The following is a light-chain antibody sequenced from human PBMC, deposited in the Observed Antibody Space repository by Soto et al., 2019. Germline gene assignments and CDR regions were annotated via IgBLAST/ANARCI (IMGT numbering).Light chain of an antibody. CDR2: GAS. Sequence: EIVLTQSPGTLSLSPGERATLSCRATQSVSSNYLAWYQQKPGQAPRLLIYGASSRASGIPDRFSGSGSGTDFTLTISRLEPEDFAVYYCQHYGNSPFTFGPGTKVDIK. CDR1: QSVSSNY. V-gene: IGKV3-20*01. J-gene: IGKJ3*01. CDR3: QHYGNSPFT.